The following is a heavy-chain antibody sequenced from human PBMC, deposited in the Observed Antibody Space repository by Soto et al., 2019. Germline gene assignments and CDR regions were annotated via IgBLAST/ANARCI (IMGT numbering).Heavy chain of an antibody. Sequence: SLRLSCAASGFTFSSYAMHWVRQAPGKGLEWVAVISYDGSNKYYADSVKGRFTISRDNSKNTLYLQMNSLRAEDTAVYYCARDYSSYGPFDDWGQGTLVTVSS. CDR1: GFTFSSYA. D-gene: IGHD5-18*01. V-gene: IGHV3-30-3*01. CDR3: ARDYSSYGPFDD. CDR2: ISYDGSNK. J-gene: IGHJ4*02.